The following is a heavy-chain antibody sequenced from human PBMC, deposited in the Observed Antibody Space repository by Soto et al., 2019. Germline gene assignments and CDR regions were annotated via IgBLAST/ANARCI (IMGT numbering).Heavy chain of an antibody. Sequence: QVQLQESGPGLVKASQTLSLTCTVSGGSISSGDYYWNWIRQPPGKGLEWIGYISFTGSTYYNPSLKSRVTMSLDTFKNEFSLRLTSVTAADTAVYYCAREFTGYSYGPGEVYWGQGTLVTVSS. CDR1: GGSISSGDYY. J-gene: IGHJ4*02. CDR2: ISFTGST. CDR3: AREFTGYSYGPGEVY. V-gene: IGHV4-30-4*01. D-gene: IGHD5-18*01.